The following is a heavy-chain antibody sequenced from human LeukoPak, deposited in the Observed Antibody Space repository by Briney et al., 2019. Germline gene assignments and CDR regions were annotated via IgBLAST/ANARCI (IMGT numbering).Heavy chain of an antibody. D-gene: IGHD3-16*01. V-gene: IGHV4-38-2*02. Sequence: SETLSLTCSVSGYSISSGYYWGWIRPPPGKGLEWIGSIYHSGSTYYNPSLKSRVTISVDTSKNQFSLELSSVTAADMAVYYCARARWGLPFDYWGQGTLVTVSS. J-gene: IGHJ4*02. CDR3: ARARWGLPFDY. CDR2: IYHSGST. CDR1: GYSISSGYY.